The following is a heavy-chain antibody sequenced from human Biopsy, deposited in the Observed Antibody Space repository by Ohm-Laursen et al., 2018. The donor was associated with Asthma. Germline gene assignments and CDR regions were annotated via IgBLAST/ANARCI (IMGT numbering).Heavy chain of an antibody. CDR3: VRQSGYRSGWPKLLFVYYGMDV. J-gene: IGHJ6*02. V-gene: IGHV4-30-2*01. D-gene: IGHD6-19*01. CDR2: IYHRDTT. Sequence: SQTLSLTCAVSGGSINSGGYSWTWIRQPPGKGLEWIGYIYHRDTTYYNPSLKSRVTISLDGSKNQFSLKLTYETAADTAQYYCVRQSGYRSGWPKLLFVYYGMDVWGPGTTVTVSS. CDR1: GGSINSGGYS.